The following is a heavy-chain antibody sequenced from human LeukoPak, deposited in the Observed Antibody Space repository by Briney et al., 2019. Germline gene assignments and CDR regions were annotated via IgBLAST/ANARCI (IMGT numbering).Heavy chain of an antibody. CDR1: GFTFSSYG. CDR3: ARYTVAKSY. D-gene: IGHD4-23*01. Sequence: GGSLRLSCAASGFTFSSYGMHWVRQAPGKGLEWVAVISYDGSYKHDADSVKGRFTISRDNSKNTLYLQMNSLRAEDTAVYYCARYTVAKSYWGQGTLVTVSS. V-gene: IGHV3-30*03. J-gene: IGHJ4*02. CDR2: ISYDGSYK.